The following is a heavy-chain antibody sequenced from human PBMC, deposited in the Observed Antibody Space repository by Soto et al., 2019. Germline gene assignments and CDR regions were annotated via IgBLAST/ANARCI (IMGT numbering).Heavy chain of an antibody. V-gene: IGHV1-69*01. CDR1: GGTFSSYA. CDR2: IIPIFGTA. CDR3: ARVDCSGGSCPEGYYYGMDV. Sequence: QVQLVQSGAEVKKPGSSVKVSCKASGGTFSSYAISWVRQAPGQGLEWMGGIIPIFGTANYAQKFQGRVTMTADESTSTAYMELSSLRSEDTAVYYCARVDCSGGSCPEGYYYGMDVWGQGTTVTVSS. D-gene: IGHD2-15*01. J-gene: IGHJ6*02.